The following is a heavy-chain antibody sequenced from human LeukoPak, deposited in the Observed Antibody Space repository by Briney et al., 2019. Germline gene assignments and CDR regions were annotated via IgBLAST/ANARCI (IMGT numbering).Heavy chain of an antibody. CDR2: ISYDGSNK. Sequence: PGGSLRLSCAASGFTFSSYGMHWVRQAPGKGLEWVAVISYDGSNKYYADSVKGRFTISRDNSKNTLYLQMNSLRAEDTAVYYCARDDIAAAGTSEYFQHWGQGTLVTVSS. J-gene: IGHJ1*01. V-gene: IGHV3-30*03. D-gene: IGHD6-13*01. CDR1: GFTFSSYG. CDR3: ARDDIAAAGTSEYFQH.